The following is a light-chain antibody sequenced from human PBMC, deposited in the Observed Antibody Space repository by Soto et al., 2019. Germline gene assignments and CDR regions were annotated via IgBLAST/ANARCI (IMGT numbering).Light chain of an antibody. J-gene: IGLJ3*02. CDR3: SSFASSNTWV. V-gene: IGLV2-8*01. CDR1: SSDVGAYNY. Sequence: QSALTQPPSASGSPGQSVTISCTGTSSDVGAYNYVSWYQQHAGKAPKFVIYEVTKRPSGVPDRFSGSKSANTASLTVSGLQAEDEADYYCSSFASSNTWVFGGGTKLTVL. CDR2: EVT.